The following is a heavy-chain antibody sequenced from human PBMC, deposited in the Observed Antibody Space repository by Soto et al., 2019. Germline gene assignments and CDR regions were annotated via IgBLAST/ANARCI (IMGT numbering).Heavy chain of an antibody. CDR1: GFSFNPYV. D-gene: IGHD6-13*01. J-gene: IGHJ3*02. CDR2: IRSNAAIT. V-gene: IGHV3-23*01. CDR3: ASGYSSSWYNAFDI. Sequence: PGGSLRLSCVASGFSFNPYVMAWVRQAPGKGLEWVSGIRSNAAITHYPDSVKGRFTISRVNSKNTLFLQMNSLRAEDTAVYYCASGYSSSWYNAFDIWGQGTMVTVSS.